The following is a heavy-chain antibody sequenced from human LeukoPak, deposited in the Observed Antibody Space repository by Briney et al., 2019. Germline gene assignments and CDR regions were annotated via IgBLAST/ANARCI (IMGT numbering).Heavy chain of an antibody. CDR2: IYSSGST. J-gene: IGHJ4*02. CDR1: GGSISSYY. Sequence: SETLSLTCSVSGGSISSYYWSWIRQSAGQGLEWIGRIYSSGSTNYNPSLKSRVTMSVDTSKNRFSLNLSSVTAADTAVYYCARGPHYYSSGSYYNYWGQGTLVTVSS. V-gene: IGHV4-4*07. CDR3: ARGPHYYSSGSYYNY. D-gene: IGHD3-10*01.